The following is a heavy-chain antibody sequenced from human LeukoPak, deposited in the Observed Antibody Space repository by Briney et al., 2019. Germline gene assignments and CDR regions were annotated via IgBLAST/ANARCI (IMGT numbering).Heavy chain of an antibody. CDR3: AKDLGYSGYAGDY. CDR1: GFTFSSYS. D-gene: IGHD5-12*01. J-gene: IGHJ4*02. Sequence: GGSLRLSCAASGFTFSSYSMNWVRQAPGKGLEWVSHITASGTAMFYADSVKGRFTISRDNSKNTLYLQMNSLRAEDTAVYYCAKDLGYSGYAGDYWGQGTLVTVSS. CDR2: ITASGTAM. V-gene: IGHV3-23*01.